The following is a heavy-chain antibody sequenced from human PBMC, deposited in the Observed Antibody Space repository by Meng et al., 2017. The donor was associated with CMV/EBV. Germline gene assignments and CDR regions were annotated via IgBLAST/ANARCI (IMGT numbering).Heavy chain of an antibody. J-gene: IGHJ5*02. CDR3: ARGRSDGGKAGKRQFDP. D-gene: IGHD3-10*01. Sequence: ASVKVSCKASGGTFSSYAISWVRQAPGQGLEWMGWMNPNSGNTGYAQKFQGRVTITRNTSISSAYMELSSLRSEDTAVYYCARGRSDGGKAGKRQFDPWGQGTLVTVSS. CDR2: MNPNSGNT. V-gene: IGHV1-8*03. CDR1: GGTFSSYA.